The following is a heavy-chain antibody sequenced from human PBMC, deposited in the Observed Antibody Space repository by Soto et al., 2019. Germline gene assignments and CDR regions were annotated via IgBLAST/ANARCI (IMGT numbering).Heavy chain of an antibody. D-gene: IGHD5-12*01. CDR2: ISSSGTI. CDR3: TKEKSVMYSGYAAFDI. J-gene: IGHJ3*02. V-gene: IGHV3-48*03. CDR1: GFTFSSYE. Sequence: GGSLRLSCAASGFTFSSYEMDWVRQAPGKGLEWVAYISSSGTILYGDSVKGRFTISRDNADNSLYLQMNSLTAEDTAVYYCTKEKSVMYSGYAAFDIWGRGTMVTVS.